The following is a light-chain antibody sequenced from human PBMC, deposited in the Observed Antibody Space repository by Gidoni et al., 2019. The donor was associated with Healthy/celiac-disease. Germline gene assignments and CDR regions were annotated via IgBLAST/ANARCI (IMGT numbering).Light chain of an antibody. CDR3: QQYNSYSYT. V-gene: IGKV1-5*03. CDR2: KAF. CDR1: QSISSW. J-gene: IGKJ2*01. Sequence: DIQMTQSPSTLSASVGDRVTITCRASQSISSWLAWYQQKPGKAPKLLIYKAFRLESGVPSRFSGSGSGTEFTLTISSLQPDDFATYYCQQYNSYSYTFGQXTKLEIK.